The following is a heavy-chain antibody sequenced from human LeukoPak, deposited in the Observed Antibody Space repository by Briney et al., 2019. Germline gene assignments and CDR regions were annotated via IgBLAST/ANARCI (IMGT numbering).Heavy chain of an antibody. Sequence: GRSLRLSCAASGFTFSDYYMSWVRQAPGKGLEWVSYISSSGGYTTYADPVKGRFTISRDNAKNSLYLQMNSLRAEDTAVYYCARSRASGSLNQYYFDYWGQGTLVTVSS. CDR2: ISSSGGYT. CDR3: ARSRASGSLNQYYFDY. CDR1: GFTFSDYY. J-gene: IGHJ4*02. D-gene: IGHD1-26*01. V-gene: IGHV3-11*06.